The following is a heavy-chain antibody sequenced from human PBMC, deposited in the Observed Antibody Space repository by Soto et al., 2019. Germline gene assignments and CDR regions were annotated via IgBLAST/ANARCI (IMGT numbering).Heavy chain of an antibody. J-gene: IGHJ4*02. Sequence: KASETLSLTCAVSGYSISTGYYWGWNRQPPGKGLEWIGSIYRSGSTYYNPSLKSRVTISMDMSKNQFSLKLSSVTAADTAVYYCARVAYFDTTGYYYYFDYWGQGTLVTVSS. D-gene: IGHD3-22*01. CDR1: GYSISTGYY. V-gene: IGHV4-38-2*01. CDR2: IYRSGST. CDR3: ARVAYFDTTGYYYYFDY.